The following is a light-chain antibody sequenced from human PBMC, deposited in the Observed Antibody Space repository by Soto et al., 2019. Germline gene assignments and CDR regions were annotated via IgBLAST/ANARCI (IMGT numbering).Light chain of an antibody. CDR2: KAS. Sequence: DIVMTPPPLSSPVTLGQSASISYRSSQSLVHNDGNTYLSWFQQRPGQHPRIVIYKASDRFSGVPDRFSGSGAGTDFKLTISRVEAEDVGVYQCMQATQSSWTFGQGTKVDIK. CDR3: MQATQSSWT. V-gene: IGKV2-24*01. J-gene: IGKJ1*01. CDR1: QSLVHNDGNTY.